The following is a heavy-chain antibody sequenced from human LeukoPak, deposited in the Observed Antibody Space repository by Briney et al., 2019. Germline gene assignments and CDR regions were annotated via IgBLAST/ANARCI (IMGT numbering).Heavy chain of an antibody. CDR1: GFTLSGYW. V-gene: IGHV3-7*01. Sequence: PGGSLRLSCVASGFTLSGYWMSWVRQAPGKGLEWVANINQDGSEKYYVDSVKGRFTISRMYLQMSSLRAEDTAVYYCVRGGYYFDYWGQGTLVTVSS. CDR3: VRGGYYFDY. D-gene: IGHD3-22*01. CDR2: INQDGSEK. J-gene: IGHJ4*02.